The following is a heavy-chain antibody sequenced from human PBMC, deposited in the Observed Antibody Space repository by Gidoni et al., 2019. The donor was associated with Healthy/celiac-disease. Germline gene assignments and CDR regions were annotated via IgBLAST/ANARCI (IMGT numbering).Heavy chain of an antibody. CDR2: INPNSGGT. D-gene: IGHD4-4*01. Sequence: QVQLVQSGAEVKKPGSSVKVSCKASGYTFTGYYMHWVRQAPGQGLEWMGWINPNSGGTNYAQKFQGWVTMTRDTSISTAYMELSRLRSDDTAVYYCARDYSTYYYYYGMDVWGQGTTVTVSS. CDR3: ARDYSTYYYYYGMDV. V-gene: IGHV1-2*04. J-gene: IGHJ6*02. CDR1: GYTFTGYY.